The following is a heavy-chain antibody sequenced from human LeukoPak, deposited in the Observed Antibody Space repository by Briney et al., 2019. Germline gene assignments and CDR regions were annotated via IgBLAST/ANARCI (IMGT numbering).Heavy chain of an antibody. CDR2: ISRSSSDK. V-gene: IGHV3-21*01. J-gene: IGHJ2*01. CDR3: ARPYSGSDYSYFDL. CDR1: GFTFSRYG. Sequence: GGSLRLSCAASGFTFSRYGMNWVRQAPGKGLEWVSCISRSSSDKWYADSVRGRFIISRDNADNSLYLQMNGLRDEDTAMYYCARPYSGSDYSYFDLWGRGTLVTVSS. D-gene: IGHD1-26*01.